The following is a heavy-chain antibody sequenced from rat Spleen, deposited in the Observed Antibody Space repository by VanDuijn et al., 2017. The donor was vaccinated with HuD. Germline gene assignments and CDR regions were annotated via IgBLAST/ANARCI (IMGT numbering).Heavy chain of an antibody. V-gene: IGHV5S23*01. CDR2: ISTSGGST. CDR3: ARQRYFDF. Sequence: EVQLVESGGGLVQPGRSLKLSCAASGFTFSDYNMAWVRQAPGKGLEWVATISTSGGSTYYRDSVKGRFTVSRDNAKSTLYLQMDSLRSEDTATYYCARQRYFDFWGPGTMVTVSS. CDR1: GFTFSDYN. J-gene: IGHJ1*01.